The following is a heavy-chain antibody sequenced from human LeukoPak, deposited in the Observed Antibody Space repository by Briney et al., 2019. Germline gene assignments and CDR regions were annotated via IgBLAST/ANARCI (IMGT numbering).Heavy chain of an antibody. D-gene: IGHD3-22*01. CDR1: GFTFSSYE. J-gene: IGHJ4*02. Sequence: GGSLRLSCAASGFTFSSYEMNWVRQAPGKGLEWVSYISSSGSTIYYADSVKGRFTISRDDAKNSLYLQMNSLRAEDTAVYYCARDNYDSSTPYYFDYWGQGTLVTVSS. CDR3: ARDNYDSSTPYYFDY. CDR2: ISSSGSTI. V-gene: IGHV3-48*03.